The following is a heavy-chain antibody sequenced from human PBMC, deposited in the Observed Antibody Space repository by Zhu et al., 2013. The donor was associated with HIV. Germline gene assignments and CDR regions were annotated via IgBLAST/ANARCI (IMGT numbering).Heavy chain of an antibody. Sequence: QVQLQESGPGLVKPSETLSLTCSVSGVSVSGNIWWAWVRQPPGKRLEWIGEIFSGGSTHYNPSLASRVTMSVDKSKNHFSLKLGAMTAADTAVYYCAKAGYYDLDPWGQGTLVTVSS. V-gene: IGHV4-4*02. CDR3: AKAGYYDLDP. CDR1: GVSVSGNIW. D-gene: IGHD3-22*01. CDR2: IFSGGST. J-gene: IGHJ5*02.